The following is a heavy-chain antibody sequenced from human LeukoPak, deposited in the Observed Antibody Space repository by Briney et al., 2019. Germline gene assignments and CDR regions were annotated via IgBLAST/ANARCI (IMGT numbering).Heavy chain of an antibody. V-gene: IGHV5-51*01. CDR2: ISPGDSDT. D-gene: IGHD3-3*01. CDR3: ARQSDFRLDY. CDR1: GYSSTNYW. Sequence: GESLKISCKGSGYSSTNYWIAWVRQMPGKGLEWMGIISPGDSDTKYSPSLQGQVTISVDTSIGTAYLQWSSLKASDTAIYYCARQSDFRLDYWGQGTLVTVSS. J-gene: IGHJ4*02.